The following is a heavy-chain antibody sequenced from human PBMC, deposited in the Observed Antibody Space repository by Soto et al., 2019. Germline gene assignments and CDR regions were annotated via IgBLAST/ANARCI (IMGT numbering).Heavy chain of an antibody. CDR2: IYYSGST. CDR1: GGSVSSGSYY. CDR3: ARTHSYVNA. V-gene: IGHV4-61*01. Sequence: SETLSLTCTVSGGSVSSGSYYWSWIRQPPGKGLEWIGYIYYSGSTNYNPSLKSRVTISVDTSKNQFSLKLSSVTAADTAVYYCARTHSYVNAWGQGTLVTVYS. J-gene: IGHJ4*02. D-gene: IGHD5-18*01.